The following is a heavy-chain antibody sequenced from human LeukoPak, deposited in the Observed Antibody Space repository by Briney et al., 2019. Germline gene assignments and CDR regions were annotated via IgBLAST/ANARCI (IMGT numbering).Heavy chain of an antibody. V-gene: IGHV4-59*01. CDR2: IYYSGST. CDR3: ARDRDDYGDYGLDY. D-gene: IGHD4-17*01. J-gene: IGHJ4*02. Sequence: PSETLSLTCTVSGGSISSYYWSWIRQPPGKGLEWIGYIYYSGSTNYNPSLKSRVTMSVDTSKNQFFLKLSSVTAADTAVYYCARDRDDYGDYGLDYWGQGTLVTVSS. CDR1: GGSISSYY.